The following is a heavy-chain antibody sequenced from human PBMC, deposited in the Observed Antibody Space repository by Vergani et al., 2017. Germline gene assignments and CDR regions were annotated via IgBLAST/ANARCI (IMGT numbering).Heavy chain of an antibody. CDR3: ARVRLDYYDSSGYYHYFDY. CDR2: IYHSGST. J-gene: IGHJ4*02. D-gene: IGHD3-22*01. V-gene: IGHV4-30-2*01. CDR1: GGSISSGGYS. Sequence: QVQLQQWGAGLLKPSETLSLTCAVSGGSISSGGYSWSWIRQPPGKGLEWIGYIYHSGSTYYNPSLKSRVTISVDRSKNQFSLMLSSVTAADTAVYYCARVRLDYYDSSGYYHYFDYWGQGTLVTVSS.